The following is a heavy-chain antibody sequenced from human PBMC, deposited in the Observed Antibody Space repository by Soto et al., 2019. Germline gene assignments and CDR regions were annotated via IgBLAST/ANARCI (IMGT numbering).Heavy chain of an antibody. D-gene: IGHD4-17*01. CDR3: TTLGSHDYCHNFDV. V-gene: IGHV3-15*07. CDR1: GFTFSNAW. J-gene: IGHJ6*02. Sequence: EVKLVESGGDLVTPGGSLRLSCAASGFTFSNAWMNWVRQAPGKGLEWVGLIKMKSEGATRHYAAPVTGRFTISRDDSKSPLYLQMSSLKNEDTAVYYCTTLGSHDYCHNFDVWGQGTTVTVSS. CDR2: IKMKSEGATR.